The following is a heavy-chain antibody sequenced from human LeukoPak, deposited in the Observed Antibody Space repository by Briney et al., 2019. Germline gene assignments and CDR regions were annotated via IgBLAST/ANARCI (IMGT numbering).Heavy chain of an antibody. Sequence: ASVKVSCKASGYTFTSYDINWVRQATGQGLEWMGWMNPNSGNTGYAQKFQGRVTMTRNTSISTAYMELSGLRSEDTAVYYCARGGHGDYPFDYWGQGTLVTVSS. CDR3: ARGGHGDYPFDY. CDR2: MNPNSGNT. CDR1: GYTFTSYD. J-gene: IGHJ4*02. V-gene: IGHV1-8*01. D-gene: IGHD4-17*01.